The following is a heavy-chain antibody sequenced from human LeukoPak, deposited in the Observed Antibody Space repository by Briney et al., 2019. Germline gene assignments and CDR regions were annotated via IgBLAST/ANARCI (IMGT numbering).Heavy chain of an antibody. J-gene: IGHJ5*02. CDR3: ARGKWFDP. V-gene: IGHV4-34*01. CDR1: GGSFRGYY. CDR2: INHSGST. Sequence: SETPSLTCAVYGGSFRGYYWSWIRQPPGKGLEWIGEINHSGSTNYNPSLKSRVTISVDTSKNQFSLKLSSVTAADTAVYYCARGKWFDPWGQGTLVTVSS.